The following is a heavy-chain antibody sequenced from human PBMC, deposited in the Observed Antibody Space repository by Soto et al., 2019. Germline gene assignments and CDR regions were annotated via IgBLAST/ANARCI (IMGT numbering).Heavy chain of an antibody. D-gene: IGHD5-12*01. Sequence: SETLSLTCTVSGGSISSSSYYWGWIRQPPGKGLEWIGSIYYSGSTYYNPSLKSRVTISVDTSKNQFSLKLSSVTAADTAVYYCARAHSRGYGPNWFDPWGQGTLVTVSS. J-gene: IGHJ5*02. CDR3: ARAHSRGYGPNWFDP. CDR2: IYYSGST. V-gene: IGHV4-39*01. CDR1: GGSISSSSYY.